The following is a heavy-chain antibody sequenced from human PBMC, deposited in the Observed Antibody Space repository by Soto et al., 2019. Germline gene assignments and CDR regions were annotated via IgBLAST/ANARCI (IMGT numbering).Heavy chain of an antibody. CDR2: ISGSGGST. CDR1: VVSCTRCA. CDR3: AKRAWGYFYFEY. Sequence: XSQTVYFGAGVVSCTRCATSCFPQAPGKGLEWVSVISGSGGSTYYADSVKGRFTISRDNSKNTLYLQMNRMRAEDTAVYYCAKRAWGYFYFEYWAQGTLVTVSS. J-gene: IGHJ4*02. V-gene: IGHV3-23*01. D-gene: IGHD1-26*01.